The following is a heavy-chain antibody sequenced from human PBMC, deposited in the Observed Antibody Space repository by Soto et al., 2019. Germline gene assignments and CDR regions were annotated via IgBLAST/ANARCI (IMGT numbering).Heavy chain of an antibody. J-gene: IGHJ4*02. CDR2: IIPIFGTA. V-gene: IGHV1-69*06. D-gene: IGHD3-3*01. CDR3: ARAPANYDFWSGYYRAGFDY. Sequence: QVQLVQSGAEVKKPGSSVKVSCKASGGTFSSYAISWVRQAPGQGLEWMGGIIPIFGTANYAQKFQGRVTITADKSTSTAYMELSSLRSEDTAVYYCARAPANYDFWSGYYRAGFDYWGQGTLVTVSS. CDR1: GGTFSSYA.